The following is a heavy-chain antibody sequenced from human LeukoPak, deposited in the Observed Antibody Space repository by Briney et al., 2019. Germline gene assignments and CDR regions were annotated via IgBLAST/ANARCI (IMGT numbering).Heavy chain of an antibody. CDR3: ASGVVADAFDI. V-gene: IGHV4-34*01. D-gene: IGHD2-2*01. J-gene: IGHJ3*02. Sequence: SETLSLTCAVYGGSFSGYYWGWIRQPPGKGLEWIGSIYYSGSTYYNPSLKSRVTISVDTSKDQFSLKLSSVTAADTAVYYCASGVVADAFDIWGQGTMVTVSS. CDR1: GGSFSGYY. CDR2: IYYSGST.